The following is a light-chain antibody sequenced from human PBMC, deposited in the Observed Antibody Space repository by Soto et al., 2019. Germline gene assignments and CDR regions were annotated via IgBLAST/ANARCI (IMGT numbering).Light chain of an antibody. V-gene: IGKV3-20*01. CDR1: QSFSSSY. CDR2: GAS. CDR3: QQYASSTFP. Sequence: MVLTHSPGTLSLSPGERATLSCRASQSFSSSYLAWYQQKPGQAPRLLIYGASSRATGIPDRLSGSGSGTDFTLTISRLEPEDFAVYYCQQYASSTFPFGAATKVD. J-gene: IGKJ3*01.